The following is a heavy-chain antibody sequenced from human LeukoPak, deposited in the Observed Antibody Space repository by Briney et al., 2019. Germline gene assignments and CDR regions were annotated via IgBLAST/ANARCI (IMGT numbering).Heavy chain of an antibody. CDR1: GFTFDDYA. CDR2: ISWNSGSI. D-gene: IGHD6-19*01. CDR3: AKDMEQWLSYDAFDI. V-gene: IGHV3-9*01. J-gene: IGHJ3*02. Sequence: GRSLRLSCAASGFTFDDYAMHWVRQAPGKGLEWVSGISWNSGSIGYADSVKGRFTISRDNAKNSLYLQMNSQRAEDTALYYCAKDMEQWLSYDAFDIWGQGTMVTVSS.